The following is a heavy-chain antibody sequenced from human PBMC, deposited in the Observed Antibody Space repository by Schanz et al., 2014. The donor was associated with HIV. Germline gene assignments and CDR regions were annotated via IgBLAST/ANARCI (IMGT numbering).Heavy chain of an antibody. J-gene: IGHJ6*02. D-gene: IGHD6-6*01. CDR1: RFSFRGYG. V-gene: IGHV3-30*18. CDR3: AKDRSSSTYKYNGLDV. CDR2: ISYDGSNK. Sequence: QVQLVESGGGVVQPGRSLILSCAASRFSFRGYGMHWVRQTPGKGLEWVAVISYDGSNKYYVDSVKGRFTISRDDSKNTPYLQMKRRRPEDTAVNYCAKDRSSSTYKYNGLDVWGQGTTVTVSS.